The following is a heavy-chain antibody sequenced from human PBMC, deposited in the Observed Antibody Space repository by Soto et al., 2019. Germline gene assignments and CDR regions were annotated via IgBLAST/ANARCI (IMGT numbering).Heavy chain of an antibody. CDR3: ARDWDCRSSRCNDCFDP. V-gene: IGHV1-18*01. CDR2: ISTYTGKA. CDR1: GYTFTSYG. Sequence: QVQLVQSGAEVKKPGASVKVSCKTSGYTFTSYGISWVRQAPGQGPEWMGWISTYTGKANYAQKFQGRVTMTTDTSTSTAYMELRSLRSDDTAVYYCARDWDCRSSRCNDCFDPWGQGTLVTVSS. D-gene: IGHD2-2*01. J-gene: IGHJ5*02.